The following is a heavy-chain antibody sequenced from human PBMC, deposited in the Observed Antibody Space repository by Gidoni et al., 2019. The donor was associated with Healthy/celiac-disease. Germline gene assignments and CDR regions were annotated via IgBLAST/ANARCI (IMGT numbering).Heavy chain of an antibody. V-gene: IGHV3-23*04. D-gene: IGHD6-19*01. CDR2: ISGSGGST. J-gene: IGHJ6*02. CDR1: GFTFSSYA. CDR3: MSTSGWYSRGGGMDV. Sequence: EVQLVESGGGLVQPGGSLRLSCAASGFTFSSYAMSWVRQAPGKGLEWVSAISGSGGSTYYADSVKGRFTISRDNSKNTLYLQMNSLRAEDTAVYYCMSTSGWYSRGGGMDVWGQGTTVTVSS.